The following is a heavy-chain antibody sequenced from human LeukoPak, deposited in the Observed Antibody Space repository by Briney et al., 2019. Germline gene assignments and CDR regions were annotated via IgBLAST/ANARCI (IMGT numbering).Heavy chain of an antibody. V-gene: IGHV4-39*01. J-gene: IGHJ4*02. CDR1: GGSISSSSYY. Sequence: SETLSLTCTVSGGSISSSSYYWGWIRQPPGKGLEWIGSIYYSGSTYYNPSLKSRVTISVDTSKNQFSLKLSSVTAADTAVCYCARHSYDFWSGYDYNYFDYWGQGTLVTVSS. D-gene: IGHD3-3*01. CDR3: ARHSYDFWSGYDYNYFDY. CDR2: IYYSGST.